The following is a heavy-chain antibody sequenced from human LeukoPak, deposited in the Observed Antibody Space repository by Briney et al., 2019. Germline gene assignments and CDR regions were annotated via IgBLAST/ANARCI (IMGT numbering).Heavy chain of an antibody. CDR3: ARASITIFSRGFDY. CDR2: INHSGST. Sequence: SETLSLTCAVYGGSFSGYYWSWIRQPPGKGLEWIGEINHSGSTNYNPSPKSPVTISVDTSKNPFSLKLSSVTAADPAVYYYARASITIFSRGFDYWGQGTLVTVSS. CDR1: GGSFSGYY. V-gene: IGHV4-34*01. J-gene: IGHJ4*02. D-gene: IGHD3-3*01.